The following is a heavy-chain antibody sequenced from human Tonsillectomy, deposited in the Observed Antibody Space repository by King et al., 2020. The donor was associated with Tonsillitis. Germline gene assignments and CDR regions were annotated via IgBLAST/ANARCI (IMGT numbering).Heavy chain of an antibody. CDR1: GYSISGGYY. V-gene: IGHV4-38-2*01. Sequence: QLQESGPGLVKPSETLSLTCGVSGYSISGGYYWGWIRQPPGKGLEWLGSIDHSGTTYFNPSLKSRVTISVDTSKNRFSLKLRPVTAADTAVYYCARDNGVGATGGFDYWGQGTLVTVPS. J-gene: IGHJ4*02. D-gene: IGHD1-26*01. CDR2: IDHSGTT. CDR3: ARDNGVGATGGFDY.